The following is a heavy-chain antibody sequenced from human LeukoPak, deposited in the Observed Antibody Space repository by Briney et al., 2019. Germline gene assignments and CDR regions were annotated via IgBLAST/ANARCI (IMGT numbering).Heavy chain of an antibody. CDR3: AGPALAVAGGGMDV. Sequence: PSETLSLTCTVSGGSISSYYWSWIRQPPGKGLEWIGYIYYSGSTNYNPSLKSRVTISVDTSKNQFSLKLSSATAADTAVYYCAGPALAVAGGGMDVWGQGTTVTVSS. J-gene: IGHJ6*02. CDR2: IYYSGST. D-gene: IGHD6-19*01. V-gene: IGHV4-59*01. CDR1: GGSISSYY.